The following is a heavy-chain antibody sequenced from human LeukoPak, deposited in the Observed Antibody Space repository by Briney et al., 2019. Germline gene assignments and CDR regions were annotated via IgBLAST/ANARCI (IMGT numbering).Heavy chain of an antibody. D-gene: IGHD3-10*01. V-gene: IGHV3-74*03. CDR3: VRGREVRGRSMDV. Sequence: QSGGSLRLSCAASGFNFSSHWMHWVRQAPGRGLVWVSCLRSSGNGTTYADSVKGRFTISRDNAKNTLFLQMNSLRIEDTAVYYCVRGREVRGRSMDVWGKGTTVIVSP. J-gene: IGHJ6*04. CDR2: LRSSGNGT. CDR1: GFNFSSHW.